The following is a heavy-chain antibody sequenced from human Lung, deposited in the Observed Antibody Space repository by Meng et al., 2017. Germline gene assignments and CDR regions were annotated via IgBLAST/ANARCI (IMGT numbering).Heavy chain of an antibody. CDR2: IHYSGST. CDR3: ARYVFDSSSLYSNWFDP. V-gene: IGHV4-31*03. D-gene: IGHD3-22*01. CDR1: GGSISSGTYY. Sequence: QVQLQESGPGLVKPSQTLSLTCTVSGGSISSGTYYWGWIRQLPGKGPEWIAYIHYSGSTYYSPSLKSRVTISVDTSKNQLSLKLSSMTAADTAVYYCARYVFDSSSLYSNWFDPWGQGTLVTVSS. J-gene: IGHJ5*02.